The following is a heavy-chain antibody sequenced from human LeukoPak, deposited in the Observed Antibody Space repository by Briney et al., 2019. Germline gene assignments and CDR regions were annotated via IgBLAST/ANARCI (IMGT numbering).Heavy chain of an antibody. CDR1: GFSFSSYA. J-gene: IGHJ3*02. CDR3: ARDRGSYYSSAFDI. CDR2: ISGSGGST. Sequence: GGSLRLSCAASGFSFSSYAMSWVRQAPGKGLEWVSAISGSGGSTYYADSVKGRFTISRDNSKNTLYLQMGSQRAEDMAVYYCARDRGSYYSSAFDIWGQGTMVTVSS. D-gene: IGHD1-26*01. V-gene: IGHV3-23*01.